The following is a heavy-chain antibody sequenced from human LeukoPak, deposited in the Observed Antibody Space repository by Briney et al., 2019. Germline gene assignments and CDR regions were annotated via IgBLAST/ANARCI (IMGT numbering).Heavy chain of an antibody. V-gene: IGHV6-1*01. CDR2: TYYRSKWFN. Sequence: SQTLSLTCAISGESVSSNNAAWTWIRQSPSRGLEWLGRTYYRSKWFNDYAVSVKSRITINPDTSKNQFFLQLNSVTPEDTAVYHCAREYLGGYLIYWGQGTLVTVSS. CDR1: GESVSSNNAA. J-gene: IGHJ4*02. CDR3: AREYLGGYLIY. D-gene: IGHD1-26*01.